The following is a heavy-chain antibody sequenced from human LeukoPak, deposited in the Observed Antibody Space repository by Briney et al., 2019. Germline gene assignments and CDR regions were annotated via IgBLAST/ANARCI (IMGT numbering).Heavy chain of an antibody. D-gene: IGHD3-3*01. J-gene: IGHJ5*02. CDR1: GFTFSSYA. CDR3: AKRPYYDFWSGYRFDP. CDR2: ISGSGGST. Sequence: PGGSLRLSCAASGFTFSSYAMSWVRQAPGKGLEWVSAISGSGGSTYYADSVKGRFTISRDNSKNTLYLQMNSLRAEVTAVYYCAKRPYYDFWSGYRFDPWGQGTLVTVSS. V-gene: IGHV3-23*01.